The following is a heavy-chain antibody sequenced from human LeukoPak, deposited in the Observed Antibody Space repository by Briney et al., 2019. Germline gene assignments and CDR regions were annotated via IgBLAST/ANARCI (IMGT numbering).Heavy chain of an antibody. CDR3: TRHGGRDYYDSSEDAFDI. V-gene: IGHV3-73*01. J-gene: IGHJ3*02. CDR1: GFTFSGSA. D-gene: IGHD3-22*01. Sequence: GGSLRLSCAASGFTFSGSAMHWVRQASGKGLEWVGRIRSKAHSYATAYAASVKGRFTISRDDPKNTAYLQMNSLKTEDTAVYYCTRHGGRDYYDSSEDAFDIWGQGTMVIVSS. CDR2: IRSKAHSYAT.